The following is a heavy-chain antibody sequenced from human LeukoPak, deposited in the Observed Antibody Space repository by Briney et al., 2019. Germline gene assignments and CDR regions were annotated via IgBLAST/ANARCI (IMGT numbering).Heavy chain of an antibody. V-gene: IGHV3-20*04. J-gene: IGHJ6*03. CDR3: ARKKQLNYYYYYYMDV. CDR2: INWNGGST. D-gene: IGHD1-1*01. Sequence: PGGSLRLSCAASGFTFDDYGMSWVRQAPGKGLEWVSGINWNGGSTGYADSVKGRFTISRDNAKNSLYLQMNSLRAEDTALNYCARKKQLNYYYYYYMDVWGKGTTVTVSS. CDR1: GFTFDDYG.